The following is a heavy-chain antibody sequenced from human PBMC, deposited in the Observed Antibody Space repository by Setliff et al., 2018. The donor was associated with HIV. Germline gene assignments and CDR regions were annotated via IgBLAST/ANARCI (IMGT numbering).Heavy chain of an antibody. Sequence: ASVKVSCKLSGDTLSDFPIHWVRQAPGEGLEWMGGFDPEDDETVYAEKFQGRVTMTEDTSTDTAYMALSSLRSEDTAMYYCATSGFYDILTGPTPGVFDIWGQGTMDTVSS. CDR3: ATSGFYDILTGPTPGVFDI. D-gene: IGHD3-9*01. J-gene: IGHJ3*02. CDR1: GDTLSDFP. V-gene: IGHV1-24*01. CDR2: FDPEDDET.